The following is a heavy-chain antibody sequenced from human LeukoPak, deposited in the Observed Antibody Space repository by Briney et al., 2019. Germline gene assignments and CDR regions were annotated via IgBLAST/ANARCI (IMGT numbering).Heavy chain of an antibody. J-gene: IGHJ5*02. CDR1: GFTFSSYS. CDR3: ARDHGYYDSSGDDVWFDP. D-gene: IGHD3-22*01. V-gene: IGHV3-21*04. CDR2: ISSSSSYL. Sequence: NTGGSLRLSCAASGFTFSSYSMNWVRQAPGKGLEWVSSISSSSSYLYYADSVKGRFTISRDNAKNSLYLQMNSLRAEDTAVYYCARDHGYYDSSGDDVWFDPWGQGTLVTVSS.